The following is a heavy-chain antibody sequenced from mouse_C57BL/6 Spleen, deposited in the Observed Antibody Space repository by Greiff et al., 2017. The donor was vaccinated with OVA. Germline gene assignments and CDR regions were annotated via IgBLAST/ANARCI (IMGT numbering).Heavy chain of an antibody. D-gene: IGHD1-1*01. J-gene: IGHJ1*03. V-gene: IGHV5-17*01. CDR3: AREGDYGSGNWYFDV. Sequence: DVKLVESGGGLVKPGGSLKLSCAASGFTFSDYGMHWVRQAPEKGLEWVAYISSGSSTIYYADTVKGRFTISRDNAKNTLFLQMTSLRSEDTAMYYCAREGDYGSGNWYFDVWGTGTTVTVSS. CDR1: GFTFSDYG. CDR2: ISSGSSTI.